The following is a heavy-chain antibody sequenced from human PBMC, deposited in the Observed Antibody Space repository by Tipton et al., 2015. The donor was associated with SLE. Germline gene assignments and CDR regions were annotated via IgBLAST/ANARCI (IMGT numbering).Heavy chain of an antibody. Sequence: LSLTCSVSGGSISPYYWSWIRQPPGKGLEWISLIYSGGNTFYADSVKGRFAISRDNSKNMLYLQMNSLRAEDTAVYYCTDNDYWGQGTLVTVSS. CDR2: IYSGGNT. CDR3: TDNDY. D-gene: IGHD1-1*01. J-gene: IGHJ4*02. CDR1: GGSISPYY. V-gene: IGHV3-66*01.